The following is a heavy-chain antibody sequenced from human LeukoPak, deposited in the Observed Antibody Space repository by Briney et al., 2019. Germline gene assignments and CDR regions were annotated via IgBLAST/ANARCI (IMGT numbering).Heavy chain of an antibody. V-gene: IGHV3-30*18. J-gene: IGHJ6*02. CDR1: GFTFSSYG. CDR3: VKDQIVTPPPYYYYGMDV. D-gene: IGHD3-22*01. CDR2: ISYDGSNK. Sequence: SGGSLRLSCAASGFTFSSYGMRWVRQAPGKGLEWVAVISYDGSNKYYADSVKGRFTISRDNSKNTLYLQMNSLRAEDTAVYYCVKDQIVTPPPYYYYGMDVWGQGTTVTVSS.